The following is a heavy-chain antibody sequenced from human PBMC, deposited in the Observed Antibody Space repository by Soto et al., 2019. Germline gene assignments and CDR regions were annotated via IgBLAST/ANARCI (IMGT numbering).Heavy chain of an antibody. CDR1: GSPFSDYY. Sequence: PGGPLKLSCEASGSPFSDYYWSWFRQAPGKGLEWVSYISSSGSTIYYADAVKGRFTISRDNAKNSLYLQMNSLRAEDTAVYYCARMAPPIDYWGQGTLVTVSS. J-gene: IGHJ4*02. V-gene: IGHV3-11*01. D-gene: IGHD5-12*01. CDR3: ARMAPPIDY. CDR2: ISSSGSTI.